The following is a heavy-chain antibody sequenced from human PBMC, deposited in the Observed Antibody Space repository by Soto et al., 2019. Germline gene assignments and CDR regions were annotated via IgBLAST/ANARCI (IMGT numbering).Heavy chain of an antibody. Sequence: EVQLVESGGGLVKPGGSLRLSCAASGFTFSSYSMNWVRQAPGKGLEWVSSISSSSSYIYYADSVKGRFTISRDNAKNSLYLQMNSLRAEDTAVYYCARDAKTVVTGDYASYCYGMDVWGQGATGTVS. V-gene: IGHV3-21*01. D-gene: IGHD4-17*01. CDR1: GFTFSSYS. CDR3: ARDAKTVVTGDYASYCYGMDV. CDR2: ISSSSSYI. J-gene: IGHJ6*02.